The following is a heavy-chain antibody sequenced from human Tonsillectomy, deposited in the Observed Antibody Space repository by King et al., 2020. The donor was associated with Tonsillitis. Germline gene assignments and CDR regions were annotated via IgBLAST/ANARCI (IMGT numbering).Heavy chain of an antibody. Sequence: VQLVESGGGLVQPGGSLRLSCAASGFTFSSYDMHWVRQATGKGLEWVSAIGTAGDPYYPGSVKGRFTISRENAKNSLYLQMNSLRAGDTAVYYCARAQWNRVGGAFDIWGQGTMVTVSS. CDR1: GFTFSSYD. J-gene: IGHJ3*02. CDR2: IGTAGDP. CDR3: ARAQWNRVGGAFDI. V-gene: IGHV3-13*05. D-gene: IGHD6-19*01.